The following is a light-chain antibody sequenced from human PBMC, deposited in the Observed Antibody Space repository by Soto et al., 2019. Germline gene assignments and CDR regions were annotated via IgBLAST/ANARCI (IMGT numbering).Light chain of an antibody. CDR2: DAS. V-gene: IGKV3-11*01. J-gene: IGKJ4*01. Sequence: EIVLTQSPATLSLSPGERATLSCRASQSVSSYLAWYQQKPGQAPRLLIYDASSRATGIPARFSRSGSGTDITLTITSLELEDFAVYYCQQRSNWPSTFGGGTKVEI. CDR3: QQRSNWPST. CDR1: QSVSSY.